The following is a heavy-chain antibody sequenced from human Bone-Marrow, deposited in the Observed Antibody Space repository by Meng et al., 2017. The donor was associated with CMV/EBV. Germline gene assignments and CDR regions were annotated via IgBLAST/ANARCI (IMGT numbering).Heavy chain of an antibody. D-gene: IGHD2-8*01. J-gene: IGHJ2*01. V-gene: IGHV1-46*01. CDR2: INPSDGGT. Sequence: SCKASGYTVTNYNIQWVRQAPGQGLEWVGRINPSDGGTSYAQKFQDRVTMTRDTSTNTVYMELSSLRSQDTAVFYCAREAPNWYFDLWGRGTLVTVSS. CDR1: GYTVTNYN. CDR3: AREAPNWYFDL.